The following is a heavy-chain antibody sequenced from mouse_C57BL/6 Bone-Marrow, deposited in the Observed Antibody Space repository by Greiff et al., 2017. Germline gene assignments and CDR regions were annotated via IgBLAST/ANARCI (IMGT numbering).Heavy chain of an antibody. CDR2: IYPGSGST. CDR1: GYTFTSYW. Sequence: VKLQQPGAELVKPGASVKMSCKASGYTFTSYWITWVKQRPGQGLEWIGDIYPGSGSTNYNEKFKSKATLTVDTSSRTAYMQLSSLTSEDSAVYYCAREGDYFDYWGQGTTLTVSS. J-gene: IGHJ2*01. CDR3: AREGDYFDY. V-gene: IGHV1-55*01.